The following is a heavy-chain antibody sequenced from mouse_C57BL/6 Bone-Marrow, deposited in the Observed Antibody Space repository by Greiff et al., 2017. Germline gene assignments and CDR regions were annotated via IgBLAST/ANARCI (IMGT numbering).Heavy chain of an antibody. Sequence: VQLQQPGAELVMPGASVKLSCKASGYTFTSYWMHWVKQRPGQGLEWIGEIDPSDSYTNYNQKFKGKSTLTVDKSSSTAYMQRSSLTSEDSAVYYCARSYYGSSYALAWFAYWGQGTLVTVSA. CDR2: IDPSDSYT. D-gene: IGHD1-1*01. J-gene: IGHJ3*01. V-gene: IGHV1-69*01. CDR1: GYTFTSYW. CDR3: ARSYYGSSYALAWFAY.